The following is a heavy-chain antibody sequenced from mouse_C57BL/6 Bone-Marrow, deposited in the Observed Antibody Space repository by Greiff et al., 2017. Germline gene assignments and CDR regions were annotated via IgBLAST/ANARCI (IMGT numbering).Heavy chain of an antibody. CDR2: IYPGSGNT. J-gene: IGHJ1*03. D-gene: IGHD1-2*01. CDR1: GYTFTDYY. CDR3: ARKGLLRRWYFDV. V-gene: IGHV1-76*01. Sequence: QVQLQQSGAELVRPGASVKLSCKASGYTFTDYYINWVKQRPGQGLEWIARIYPGSGNTYYNEKFNGKATLTAEKSSSTAYMQLSSLTSEDSAVYFCARKGLLRRWYFDVWGTGTTVTVSS.